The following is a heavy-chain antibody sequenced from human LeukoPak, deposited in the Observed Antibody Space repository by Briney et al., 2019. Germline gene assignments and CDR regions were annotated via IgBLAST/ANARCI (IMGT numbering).Heavy chain of an antibody. J-gene: IGHJ2*01. Sequence: SGTLSLTCAVSGGSISSSNWWSWVRQPPGKGLEWIGEIYHSGSTNYNPSLKSRVTISVDTSKNQFSLKLSSVTAADTAVYYCARDREWDSSYFDLWGRGTLVTVSS. CDR1: GGSISSSNW. D-gene: IGHD1-26*01. CDR2: IYHSGST. CDR3: ARDREWDSSYFDL. V-gene: IGHV4-4*02.